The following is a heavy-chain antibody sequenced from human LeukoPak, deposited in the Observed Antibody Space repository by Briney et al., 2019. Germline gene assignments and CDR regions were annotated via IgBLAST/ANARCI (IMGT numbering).Heavy chain of an antibody. Sequence: ASVKVSCKASGNTLTGYYIHWVRQAPGQGLEWMGWINPNSGGTNYAQKFQGRVTMTRDTSISSIYMELSGLRSDDTAVYYCASRFCGGGTCYSGLAYWGQGTLVTVSS. CDR1: GNTLTGYY. D-gene: IGHD2-15*01. J-gene: IGHJ4*02. CDR2: INPNSGGT. V-gene: IGHV1-2*02. CDR3: ASRFCGGGTCYSGLAY.